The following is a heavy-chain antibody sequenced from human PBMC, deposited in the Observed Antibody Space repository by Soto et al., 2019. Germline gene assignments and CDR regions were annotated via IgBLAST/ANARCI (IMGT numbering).Heavy chain of an antibody. CDR1: GCTFSSYT. CDR2: IIPILGIA. V-gene: IGHV1-69*04. J-gene: IGHJ3*02. D-gene: IGHD3-10*01. CDR3: ARDPDYGSGIAAFDI. Sequence: SVKVSCKACGCTFSSYTISWVRQAPGQGLEWMGRIIPILGIANYAQKFQGRVTITADKSTSTAYMELSSLRSEDTAVYYCARDPDYGSGIAAFDIWGQGTMVT.